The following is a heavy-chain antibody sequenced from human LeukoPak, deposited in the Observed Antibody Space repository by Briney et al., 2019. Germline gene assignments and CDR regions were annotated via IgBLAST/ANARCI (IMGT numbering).Heavy chain of an antibody. CDR2: ISSSGSTI. CDR1: GFTFSSYE. CDR3: ARVQRDIFLEWFKSDYYYYMDV. J-gene: IGHJ6*03. V-gene: IGHV3-48*03. Sequence: GGSLRLSCAASGFTFSSYEMNWVRQAPGKGLEWVSYISSSGSTIYYADSVKGRFTISRDNAKNSLYLQMNSLRAGDTAVYYCARVQRDIFLEWFKSDYYYYMDVWGKGTTVTVSS. D-gene: IGHD3-3*01.